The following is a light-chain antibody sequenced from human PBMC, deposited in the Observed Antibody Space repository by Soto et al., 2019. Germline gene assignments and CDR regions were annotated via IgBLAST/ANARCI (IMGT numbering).Light chain of an antibody. V-gene: IGKV1-5*01. CDR3: QQLNTYPRIT. J-gene: IGKJ5*01. Sequence: DIQMTQSPSTLSASVGARATISCRASQNINTWLAWYHQKPGMAPQLLISDAYTLESGVPSRFSGSGSGPEFTLTISSLQPDDFGTYYCQQLNTYPRITFGQGTRLEIK. CDR2: DAY. CDR1: QNINTW.